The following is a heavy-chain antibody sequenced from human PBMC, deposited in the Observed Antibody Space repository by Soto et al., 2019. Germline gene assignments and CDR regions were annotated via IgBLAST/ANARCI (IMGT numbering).Heavy chain of an antibody. D-gene: IGHD3-10*01. J-gene: IGHJ6*03. CDR2: ISGSGGST. Sequence: GGSLRLSCAASGFTFSSYAMSWVRQAPGKGLEWVSAISGSGGSTYYADSVKGRFTISRDNSKNTLYLQMNSLRAEDTAVYYCAKDLTAHPFRVYYYMDVWGKGTTVTVSS. V-gene: IGHV3-23*01. CDR3: AKDLTAHPFRVYYYMDV. CDR1: GFTFSSYA.